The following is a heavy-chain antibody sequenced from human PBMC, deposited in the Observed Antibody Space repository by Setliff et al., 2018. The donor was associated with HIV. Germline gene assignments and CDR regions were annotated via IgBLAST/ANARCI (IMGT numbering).Heavy chain of an antibody. CDR2: IYPGDSHT. J-gene: IGHJ4*02. V-gene: IGHV5-51*01. Sequence: GESLKISCKGSGYSFTSYWIAWVRQMPGKGLEWMGIIYPGDSHTRHSPSFQGQVTFSADKSISTAYLQWSSLKASDTAIYYCTRHILAYCAGDCYPLDYWGQGTLVTVSS. D-gene: IGHD2-21*02. CDR3: TRHILAYCAGDCYPLDY. CDR1: GYSFTSYW.